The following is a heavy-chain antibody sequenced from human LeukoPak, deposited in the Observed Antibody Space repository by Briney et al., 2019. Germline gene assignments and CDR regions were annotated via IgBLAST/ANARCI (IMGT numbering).Heavy chain of an antibody. J-gene: IGHJ3*02. CDR2: IYYSGNT. CDR1: GGSISSYY. Sequence: SETLSLTCTVSGGSISSYYWSWIRQPPGEGLEWIGYIYYSGNTYYNPSLKSRVTMSVDTSKNQFSLRLTSVTAADTAVYYCATLGDTARTGDAFDIWGQGTMVTVSS. D-gene: IGHD5-18*01. CDR3: ATLGDTARTGDAFDI. V-gene: IGHV4-59*01.